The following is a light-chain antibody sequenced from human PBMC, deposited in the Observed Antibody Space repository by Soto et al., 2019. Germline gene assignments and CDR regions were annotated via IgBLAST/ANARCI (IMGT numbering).Light chain of an antibody. CDR1: QSVSSN. J-gene: IGKJ4*01. CDR2: GAS. Sequence: EIVMTQSPATLSVSPGERATLSFRASQSVSSNLAWYQQKPGQAPRLLIYGASTRATGIPARFSGSGSGTEFTLTISSLEPEDFAVYYCQQRGNWPSFGGGTKVEIK. V-gene: IGKV3-15*01. CDR3: QQRGNWPS.